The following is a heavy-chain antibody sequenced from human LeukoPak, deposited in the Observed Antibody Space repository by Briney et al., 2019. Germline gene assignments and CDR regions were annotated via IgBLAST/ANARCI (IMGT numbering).Heavy chain of an antibody. CDR3: ARSKYGGPDY. J-gene: IGHJ4*02. CDR2: IYYSGMT. Sequence: PSETLSLTCTVSGGSINSYYWSWIRQPPGKGLEWIGYIYYSGMTNYNPSLKSRVTISVNTSKNQFSLKLSSVTAADTAVYYCARSKYGGPDYWGQGTLVTVSS. V-gene: IGHV4-59*01. CDR1: GGSINSYY. D-gene: IGHD3-10*02.